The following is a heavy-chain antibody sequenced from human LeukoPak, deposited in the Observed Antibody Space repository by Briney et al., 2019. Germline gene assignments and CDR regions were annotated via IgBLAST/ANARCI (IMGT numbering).Heavy chain of an antibody. V-gene: IGHV3-66*01. J-gene: IGHJ4*02. CDR1: GFTFSNAW. CDR2: IYSGGST. CDR3: AREYFYGSGSYYNGY. Sequence: GGSLRLSCVASGFTFSNAWMNWVRQAPGKGLEWVSVIYSGGSTYYADSVKGRFTISRDNSKNTLYLQMNSLRAEDTAVYYCAREYFYGSGSYYNGYWGQGTLVTVSS. D-gene: IGHD3-10*01.